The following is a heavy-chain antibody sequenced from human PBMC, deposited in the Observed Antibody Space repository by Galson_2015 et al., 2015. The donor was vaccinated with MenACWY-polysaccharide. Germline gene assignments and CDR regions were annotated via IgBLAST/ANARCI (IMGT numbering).Heavy chain of an antibody. V-gene: IGHV2-5*02. D-gene: IGHD2-8*01. CDR1: GFSLSTTEVG. Sequence: PALVKPTQTLTLTCTFSGFSLSTTEVGVGWIRQSPGKALEWLAVIYRDDEKRYSPSLKTRLTITKDTSRSQVVLTMTNMNPVDTGTYYCAHRRYSINGVYYRGIADYWGQGTLVTVSS. CDR2: IYRDDEK. J-gene: IGHJ4*02. CDR3: AHRRYSINGVYYRGIADY.